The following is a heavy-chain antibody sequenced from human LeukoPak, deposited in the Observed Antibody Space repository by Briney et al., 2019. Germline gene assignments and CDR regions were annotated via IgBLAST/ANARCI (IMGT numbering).Heavy chain of an antibody. CDR3: ARLSSNYQLPPYFDY. Sequence: SETLSLTCTVSGGSISSYYWSWVRQPPGKGLEWIGYIYYSGSTNYNPSLKSRVTISVDTSKNQFSLKLSSVTAADTAVYYCARLSSNYQLPPYFDYWGQGTLVTVSS. CDR1: GGSISSYY. D-gene: IGHD2-2*01. CDR2: IYYSGST. V-gene: IGHV4-59*01. J-gene: IGHJ4*02.